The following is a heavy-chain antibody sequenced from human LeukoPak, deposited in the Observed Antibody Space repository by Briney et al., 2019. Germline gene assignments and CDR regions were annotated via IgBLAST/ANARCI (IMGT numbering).Heavy chain of an antibody. J-gene: IGHJ4*02. V-gene: IGHV3-48*01. CDR2: ISSSSSTI. D-gene: IGHD3-22*01. CDR1: GFTFSSYS. CDR3: ARDKSYYYDSAFDY. Sequence: GGSLRLSCAASGFTFSSYSMNWVRQAPGKGLEWVSYISSSSSTIYYADSVKGRFTISRDNAKNSLYLQMNSLRAEGTAVYYCARDKSYYYDSAFDYWGQGTLVTVSS.